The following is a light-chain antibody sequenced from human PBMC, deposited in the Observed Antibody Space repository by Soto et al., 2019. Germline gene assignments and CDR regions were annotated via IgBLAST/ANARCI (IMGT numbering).Light chain of an antibody. J-gene: IGKJ1*01. CDR2: GAS. Sequence: EIVLTQSAGTLSLSAGERATLSCRASQTVSSYLAWYQQKPGQAPRLIIYGASSRATGIPDRFSCSGSGTDFTLTISRLEPEDFAVYYCQQYGRSPPWTFGKGTKVDIK. CDR3: QQYGRSPPWT. CDR1: QTVSSY. V-gene: IGKV3-20*01.